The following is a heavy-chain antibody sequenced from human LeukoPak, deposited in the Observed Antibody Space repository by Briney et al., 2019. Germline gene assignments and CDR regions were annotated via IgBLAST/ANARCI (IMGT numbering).Heavy chain of an antibody. D-gene: IGHD4-11*01. CDR2: ITGGSTTK. Sequence: PGGSLRLSCAASGFTFSYYEMIWVRQAPGKGLEWVSYITGGSTTKNYADSVKGRFTISRDNAMNSLYLQMNSLRSEDTAVYYCARGPFTDYSSYVDYYMDVWGKGTTVTVSS. V-gene: IGHV3-48*03. CDR1: GFTFSYYE. J-gene: IGHJ6*03. CDR3: ARGPFTDYSSYVDYYMDV.